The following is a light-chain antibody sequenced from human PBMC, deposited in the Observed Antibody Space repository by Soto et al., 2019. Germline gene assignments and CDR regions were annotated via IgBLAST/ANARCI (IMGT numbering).Light chain of an antibody. V-gene: IGLV2-14*01. J-gene: IGLJ1*01. CDR1: SSDVGGYNY. Sequence: QSVLTQPAYVSGSPGQSITISCTGTSSDVGGYNYVSWYQQHPGKAPKLMIYEVSNRPSGVSNRFSGSKSGNTASLTISGLQAEDEADYYCSSYTSSSTHYVFGTGTKLTVL. CDR2: EVS. CDR3: SSYTSSSTHYV.